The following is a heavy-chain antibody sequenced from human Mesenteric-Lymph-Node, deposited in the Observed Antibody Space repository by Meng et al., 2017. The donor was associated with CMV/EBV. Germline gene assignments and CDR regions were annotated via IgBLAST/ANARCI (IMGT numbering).Heavy chain of an antibody. CDR2: ISYDGSNK. CDR3: ARDVADTDTYGMDV. Sequence: GESLKISCAASGFTFSSYAMHWVRQAPGKGLEWVAVISYDGSNKYYADSVKGRFTISRDNSKNTLYLQMNSLRAEDTAVYYCARDVADTDTYGMDVWGQGTTVTVSS. J-gene: IGHJ6*02. CDR1: GFTFSSYA. V-gene: IGHV3-30*04. D-gene: IGHD5-18*01.